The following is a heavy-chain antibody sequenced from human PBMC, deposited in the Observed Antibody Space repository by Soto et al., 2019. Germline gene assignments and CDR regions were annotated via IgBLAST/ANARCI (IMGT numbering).Heavy chain of an antibody. J-gene: IGHJ4*02. D-gene: IGHD2-2*02. CDR3: ARAAVEMATIPLYRPQKAFDY. V-gene: IGHV4-34*01. CDR2: INHSGST. CDR1: GVSFSGYY. Sequence: SETMSLTCAVYGVSFSGYYWSWIRQPPGKGLEWIGEINHSGSTNYNPSLKSRVTISVDTSKNQFSLKLSSVTAADTAVYYCARAAVEMATIPLYRPQKAFDYWGQGTLVT.